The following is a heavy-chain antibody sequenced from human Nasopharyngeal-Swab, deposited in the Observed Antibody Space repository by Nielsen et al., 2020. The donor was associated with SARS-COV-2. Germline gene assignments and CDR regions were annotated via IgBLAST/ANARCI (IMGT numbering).Heavy chain of an antibody. CDR1: GFTFSSYA. CDR2: ISGSGGST. V-gene: IGHV3-23*01. J-gene: IGHJ5*02. D-gene: IGHD3-3*01. Sequence: GGSLRLSCEASGFTFSSYAMTWVRQAPGKGLEWVSGISGSGGSTYYADSVKGRYTIFRDNSKNTLYLQMNSLIAEDTAVYFCAKDRDYDSWGGFPVRLDPWGQGTLVTVSS. CDR3: AKDRDYDSWGGFPVRLDP.